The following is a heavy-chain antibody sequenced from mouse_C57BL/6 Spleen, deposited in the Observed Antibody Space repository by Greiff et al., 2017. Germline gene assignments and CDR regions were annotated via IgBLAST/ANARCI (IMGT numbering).Heavy chain of an antibody. CDR2: IYYSGTI. CDR3: ARGDWDGYFDY. Sequence: EVKLMESGPGLVKPSRTVFLTCTVTGISITTGNYRWSWIRQFPGNKLEWIGYIYYSGTITYNPSLTSRTTITRDTPKNQFFLEMNSLTAEDTATYYCARGDWDGYFDYWGQGTTLTVSS. D-gene: IGHD4-1*01. CDR1: GISITTGNYR. J-gene: IGHJ2*01. V-gene: IGHV3-5*01.